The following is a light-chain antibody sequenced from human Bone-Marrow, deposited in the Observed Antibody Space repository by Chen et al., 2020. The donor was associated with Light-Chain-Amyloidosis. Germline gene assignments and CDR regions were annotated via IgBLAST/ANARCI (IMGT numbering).Light chain of an antibody. CDR2: GSS. CDR3: QQYGTSPLT. V-gene: IGKV3-20*01. CDR1: QTISSNY. J-gene: IGKJ4*01. Sequence: EIVLTQSPGTLSLSPGEGANLSCRASQTISSNYLTWYQQKFGQAPRLLIYGSSSRATGIPARFTGSGSGTDFTLTISRLEPEEFAMYYCQQYGTSPLTFGGGTKVEIK.